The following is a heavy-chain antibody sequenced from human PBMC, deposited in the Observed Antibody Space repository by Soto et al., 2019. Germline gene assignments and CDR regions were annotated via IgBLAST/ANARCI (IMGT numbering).Heavy chain of an antibody. Sequence: PSETLSLTCTVSGGSLRGYSWSWIRQSPGKRLEWIGYVYSGGGTNYSPSFMGRVTISVDTTDNQFSLKLNSVTAADTAVYYCAREKTPMSPHYFYYGMDVWGQGTTVTVSS. V-gene: IGHV4-59*01. CDR1: GGSLRGYS. J-gene: IGHJ6*02. CDR2: VYSGGGT. CDR3: AREKTPMSPHYFYYGMDV. D-gene: IGHD3-9*01.